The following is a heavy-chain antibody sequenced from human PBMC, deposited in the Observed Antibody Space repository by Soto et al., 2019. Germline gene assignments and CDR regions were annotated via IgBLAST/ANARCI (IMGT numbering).Heavy chain of an antibody. D-gene: IGHD3-22*01. J-gene: IGHJ4*02. V-gene: IGHV1-69*01. CDR1: GGTFSRYT. CDR2: ITPMFGTP. CDR3: ARDGTLYDSSAYYYLY. Sequence: QVQLVQSGAEVKKPGSSVKVSCKASGGTFSRYTITWVRQAPGQGLEWMGGITPMFGTPNYAQKFQGRVTITADESTRTAYMELSSLRPEDTAMYYCARDGTLYDSSAYYYLYWGQGTLVTVSS.